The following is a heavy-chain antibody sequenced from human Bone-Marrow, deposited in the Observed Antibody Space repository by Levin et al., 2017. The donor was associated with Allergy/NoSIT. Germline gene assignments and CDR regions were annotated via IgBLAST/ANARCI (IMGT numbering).Heavy chain of an antibody. CDR3: ARDKAVSSGSDHLFDY. Sequence: GGSLRLSCAASGFTFSSYGMHWVRQAPGKGLEWVAVIWYDGSNKYYADSVKGRFTISRDNSKNTLYLQMNSLRAEDTAVYYCARDKAVSSGSDHLFDYWGQGTLVTVSS. CDR1: GFTFSSYG. D-gene: IGHD1-26*01. V-gene: IGHV3-33*01. CDR2: IWYDGSNK. J-gene: IGHJ4*02.